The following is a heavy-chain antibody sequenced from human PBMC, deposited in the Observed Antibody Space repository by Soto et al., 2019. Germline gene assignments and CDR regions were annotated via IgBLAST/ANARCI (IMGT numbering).Heavy chain of an antibody. V-gene: IGHV3-43*01. D-gene: IGHD6-13*01. CDR1: GFTFDDYT. J-gene: IGHJ4*02. Sequence: GGSLRLSCAASGFTFDDYTMHWVRQAPGKGLEWVSLISWDGGSTYYADSVKGRFTISRDNSKNSLYLQMNSLRTEDTALYYCAKGYSSSWSHFDYWGQGTLVTVSS. CDR2: ISWDGGST. CDR3: AKGYSSSWSHFDY.